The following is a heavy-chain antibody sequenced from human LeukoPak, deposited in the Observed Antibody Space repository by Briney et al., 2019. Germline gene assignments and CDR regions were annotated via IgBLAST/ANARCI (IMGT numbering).Heavy chain of an antibody. CDR3: ARDRGCSSTSCSYYFDY. CDR2: IWYDGSNA. Sequence: GGSLRLSCAASGFTFSKYGMHWVRQAPGKGLEWVALIWYDGSNAYYADSVKGRFTISRDNAQNMLYLQMNSLRAEDTAVYYCARDRGCSSTSCSYYFDYWGQGTLVTVSS. V-gene: IGHV3-33*01. J-gene: IGHJ4*02. CDR1: GFTFSKYG. D-gene: IGHD2-2*01.